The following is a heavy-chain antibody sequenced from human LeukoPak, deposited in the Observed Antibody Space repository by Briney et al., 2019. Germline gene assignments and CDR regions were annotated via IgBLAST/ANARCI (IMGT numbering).Heavy chain of an antibody. CDR2: VSANGDST. CDR3: VNEAGATTK. Sequence: PGGSLRLSCAASGFTFSDDALNWVRKAPGQGPEWVSAVSANGDSTYYADSVKGRFTISRENSKSTLYLLMNSLRVEDTAIYYCVNEAGATTKWGQGTLVTVSS. J-gene: IGHJ4*02. CDR1: GFTFSDDA. V-gene: IGHV3-23*01. D-gene: IGHD1-26*01.